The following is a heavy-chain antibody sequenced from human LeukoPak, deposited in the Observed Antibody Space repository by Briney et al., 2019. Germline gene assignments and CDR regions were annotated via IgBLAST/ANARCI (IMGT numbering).Heavy chain of an antibody. Sequence: SVKVSCKASGGTFSSYAISWVRQAPGQGLEWMGGIIPIFGTANYAQKFQGRVTITADESTSTAYMELSSLRSEDTAVYYCARALSYYGSGSQPFDYWGQGTLVTVSS. CDR2: IIPIFGTA. CDR3: ARALSYYGSGSQPFDY. J-gene: IGHJ4*02. V-gene: IGHV1-69*01. CDR1: GGTFSSYA. D-gene: IGHD3-10*01.